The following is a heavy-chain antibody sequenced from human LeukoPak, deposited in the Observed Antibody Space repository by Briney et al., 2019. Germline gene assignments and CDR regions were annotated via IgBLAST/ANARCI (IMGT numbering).Heavy chain of an antibody. J-gene: IGHJ6*02. CDR2: IIPIFGTA. D-gene: IGHD2-2*01. CDR3: ASPPPIPRTYCTSTSCFATVYYYGMDV. CDR1: GGTFISYA. V-gene: IGHV1-69*13. Sequence: SVKVSCKASGGTFISYAISWVRQAPGQGLEWMGGIIPIFGTANYAQKFQGRVTITADESTSTAYMELSSLRSEDTAVYYCASPPPIPRTYCTSTSCFATVYYYGMDVWGQGTTVTVSS.